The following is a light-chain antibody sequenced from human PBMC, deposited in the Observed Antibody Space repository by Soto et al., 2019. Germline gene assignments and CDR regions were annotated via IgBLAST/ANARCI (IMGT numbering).Light chain of an antibody. CDR2: EVS. V-gene: IGLV2-14*01. J-gene: IGLJ1*01. CDR3: SSYTSSSTSV. CDR1: SSDVGGYNY. Sequence: QSALTQPPSASGSPGQSVTISCTGTSSDVGGYNYVSWYQQHPGKAPKLMIYEVSSRPSGVSNRFSGSKSGNTASLIISGLQAEDEADYYCSSYTSSSTSVFGTGTKGTV.